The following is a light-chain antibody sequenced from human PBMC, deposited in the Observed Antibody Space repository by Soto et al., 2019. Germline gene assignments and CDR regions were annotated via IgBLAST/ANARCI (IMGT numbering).Light chain of an antibody. J-gene: IGKJ2*01. Sequence: DIVMTQSADSLAVSLGERAIINCKSSQSVLFSSNNKNYLAWYQQRPGQPPKLLIYWASTRESGVPDRFSGSGSGTDFTLTISSLQAEDVAVYSCQQYYSIPYTFGQGTKLEIK. V-gene: IGKV4-1*01. CDR3: QQYYSIPYT. CDR1: QSVLFSSNNKNY. CDR2: WAS.